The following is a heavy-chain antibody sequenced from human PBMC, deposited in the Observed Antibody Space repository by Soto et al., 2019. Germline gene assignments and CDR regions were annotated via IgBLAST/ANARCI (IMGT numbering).Heavy chain of an antibody. V-gene: IGHV3-23*01. CDR3: AKGGASIAARPEVPSQSFDI. CDR1: GFTFSSYA. CDR2: ISGSGGST. D-gene: IGHD6-6*01. Sequence: GGSLRLSCAASGFTFSSYAMSWVRQAPGKGLEWVSAISGSGGSTYYADSVKGRFTISRDNSKNTLYLQMNSLRAEDTAVYYCAKGGASIAARPEVPSQSFDIWGQGTMVTVS. J-gene: IGHJ3*02.